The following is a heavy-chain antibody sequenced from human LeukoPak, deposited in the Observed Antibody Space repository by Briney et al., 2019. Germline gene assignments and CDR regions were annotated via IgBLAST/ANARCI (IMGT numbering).Heavy chain of an antibody. Sequence: SETLSLTCAVYGGSFSGYYWGWIRQPPGKGLEWIGEINHSGSTNYNPSLKSRVTISVDTSKNQFSLKLSSVTAADTAVYYCARLGLVATFPYYYYYGMDVWGQGTTVTVSS. D-gene: IGHD5-12*01. CDR1: GGSFSGYY. CDR2: INHSGST. V-gene: IGHV4-34*01. CDR3: ARLGLVATFPYYYYYGMDV. J-gene: IGHJ6*02.